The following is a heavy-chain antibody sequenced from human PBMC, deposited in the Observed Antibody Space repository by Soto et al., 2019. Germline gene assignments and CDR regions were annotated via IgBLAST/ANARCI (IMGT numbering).Heavy chain of an antibody. CDR2: IAQDGTEI. J-gene: IGHJ6*02. CDR3: ARWSQAMDV. CDR1: GFRFSDYY. V-gene: IGHV3-7*03. D-gene: IGHD2-15*01. Sequence: PGGSLRLSCATSGFRFSDYYMTWVRLAPGKGLEWVAYIAQDGTEIYNVDSVRGRFTISRDSAKSSVYLHMNGLTAEDTALYYCARWSQAMDVWGQGTSVTSP.